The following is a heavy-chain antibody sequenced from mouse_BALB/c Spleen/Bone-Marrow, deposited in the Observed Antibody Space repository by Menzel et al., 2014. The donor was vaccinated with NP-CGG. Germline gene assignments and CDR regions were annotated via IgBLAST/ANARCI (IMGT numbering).Heavy chain of an antibody. J-gene: IGHJ2*01. CDR3: ARSGSSSGYFGY. CDR2: ISSGSSTI. CDR1: GFTFSSFG. V-gene: IGHV5-17*02. Sequence: EVKLVESGGGLVQPGGSRKLSCAASGFTFSSFGMHWARQAPEKGLEWVAYISSGSSTIYYADTVMGRITISRDNPKNTLFLQMTRLRTEDTAMYYCARSGSSSGYFGYWGQGTTLTVSS. D-gene: IGHD1-1*01.